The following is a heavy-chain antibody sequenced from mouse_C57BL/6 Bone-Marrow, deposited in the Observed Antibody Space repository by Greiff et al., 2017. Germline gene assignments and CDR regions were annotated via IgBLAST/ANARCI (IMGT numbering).Heavy chain of an antibody. V-gene: IGHV1-55*01. CDR3: ARSYYDGSSRCAY. D-gene: IGHD1-1*01. CDR2: IYPGSGST. J-gene: IGHJ3*01. Sequence: QVQLQQPGAELVKPGASVKMSCKASGYTFTSYWITWVKQRPGQGLEWIGDIYPGSGSTNYNEKFKSKATLTVDTSSSTAYMQLSSLTSEDSAVYDCARSYYDGSSRCAYWGQGTLVTVSA. CDR1: GYTFTSYW.